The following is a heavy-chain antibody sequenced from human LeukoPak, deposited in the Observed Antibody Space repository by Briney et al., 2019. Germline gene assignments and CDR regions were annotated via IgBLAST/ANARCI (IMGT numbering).Heavy chain of an antibody. CDR3: ARDSGSYWFDY. D-gene: IGHD1-26*01. CDR2: ISYDGSNK. J-gene: IGHJ4*02. Sequence: GGSLRLSCAASGFTFSSYGMHWVRQAPGKGLEWVAVISYDGSNKYYADSVKGRFTISRDNSKNALYLQMNSLRAEDTAVYYCARDSGSYWFDYWGQGTLVTVSS. V-gene: IGHV3-30*03. CDR1: GFTFSSYG.